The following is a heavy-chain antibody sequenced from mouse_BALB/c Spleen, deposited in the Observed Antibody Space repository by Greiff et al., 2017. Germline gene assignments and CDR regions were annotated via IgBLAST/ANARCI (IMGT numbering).Heavy chain of an antibody. CDR1: GFTFSDFY. V-gene: IGHV7-1*02. D-gene: IGHD2-4*01. J-gene: IGHJ1*01. CDR3: ARSYYDYDDGYWYFDV. CDR2: SRNKANDYKT. Sequence: EVKLVESGGGLVQPGGSLRLSCASSGFTFSDFYMEWVRQPPGKRLEWIAASRNKANDYKTEYSASVKGRFIVSRDTSQSILYLQMNALRAEDTAIYYCARSYYDYDDGYWYFDVWGAGTTVTVSS.